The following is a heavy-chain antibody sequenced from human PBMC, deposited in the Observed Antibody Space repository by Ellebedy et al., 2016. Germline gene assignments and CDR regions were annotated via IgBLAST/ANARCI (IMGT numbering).Heavy chain of an antibody. CDR1: GYTFTSYY. Sequence: ASVKVSCXASGYTFTSYYMHWVRQAPGQGLEWMGWISAYNGNTNYAQKLQGRVTMTTDTSTSTAYMELRSLRSDDTAVYYCATYYSSGWYGYFDYWGQGTLVTVSS. J-gene: IGHJ4*02. CDR3: ATYYSSGWYGYFDY. V-gene: IGHV1-18*04. CDR2: ISAYNGNT. D-gene: IGHD6-19*01.